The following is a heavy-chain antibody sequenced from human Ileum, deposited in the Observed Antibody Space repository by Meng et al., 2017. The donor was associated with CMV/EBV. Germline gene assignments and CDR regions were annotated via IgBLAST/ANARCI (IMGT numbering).Heavy chain of an antibody. CDR2: IDSEGST. CDR3: VRVYDSSGYYYY. D-gene: IGHD3-22*01. Sequence: VGESGGSLVQPAGSPGVSWSASRFTVTTYWMHWVRQAPGKGPMWVSYIDSEGSTKYADSVKGRFTISRDNAKNTVYLQMNSLRAEDTAVYYCVRVYDSSGYYYYWGQGTLVTVSS. V-gene: IGHV3-74*03. CDR1: RFTVTTYW. J-gene: IGHJ4*02.